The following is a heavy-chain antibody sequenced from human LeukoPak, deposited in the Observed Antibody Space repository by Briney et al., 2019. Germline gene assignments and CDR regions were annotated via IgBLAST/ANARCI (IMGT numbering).Heavy chain of an antibody. V-gene: IGHV4-59*02. J-gene: IGHJ4*02. CDR2: IYYSGST. D-gene: IGHD6-13*01. CDR1: GGSVTSTN. CDR3: ARDAAAGSDY. Sequence: SETLSLTCDVSGGSVTSTNWWTWIRQPPGKGLEWIGYIYYSGSTNYNPSLKSRVTISIDTSKNQFSLKLSSVTAADTAVYYCARDAAAGSDYWGQGTLVTVSS.